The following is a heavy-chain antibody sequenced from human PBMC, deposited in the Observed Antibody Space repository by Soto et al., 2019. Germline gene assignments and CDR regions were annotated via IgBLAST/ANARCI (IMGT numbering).Heavy chain of an antibody. CDR3: AKDSKYSNTWYYFDN. Sequence: GGSLRLSCAASGFIFSSFAMSWVRQAPGRGVEWVSGVSGSGGNTYYAESVKGRFTVSRDNVKKTLYLQMNSLRAEDTPVYYCAKDSKYSNTWYYFDNWGQGTLVTVSS. J-gene: IGHJ4*02. CDR2: VSGSGGNT. V-gene: IGHV3-23*01. D-gene: IGHD6-13*01. CDR1: GFIFSSFA.